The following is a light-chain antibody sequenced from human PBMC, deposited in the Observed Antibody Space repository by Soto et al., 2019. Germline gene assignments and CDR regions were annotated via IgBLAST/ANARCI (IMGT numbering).Light chain of an antibody. CDR3: SSSTNTNTLVI. V-gene: IGLV2-14*01. Sequence: QSVLTQPASVSGSPGQSITISCTGTNSDIGRYKFVSWFQQHPGKAPKLMIFEGTNRPSGVSNRFSGSKSGNTASLTIPGLQAEDEAIYFCSSSTNTNTLVIFGGGTKLTVL. CDR2: EGT. J-gene: IGLJ2*01. CDR1: NSDIGRYKF.